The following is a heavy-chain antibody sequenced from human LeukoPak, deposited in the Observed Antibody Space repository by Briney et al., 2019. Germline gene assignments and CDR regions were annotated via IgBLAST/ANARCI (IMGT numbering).Heavy chain of an antibody. D-gene: IGHD2-2*01. Sequence: GASVKVSCKASGYTFTGYYMHWVRQAPGQGLEWMGWINPNSGGTNYAQKFQGRVTMTRDTSISTAYMELSRLRSDDTAVYYCASPYCSSTSCSLDAFDIWGQGTVVTVSS. CDR1: GYTFTGYY. V-gene: IGHV1-2*02. CDR3: ASPYCSSTSCSLDAFDI. J-gene: IGHJ3*02. CDR2: INPNSGGT.